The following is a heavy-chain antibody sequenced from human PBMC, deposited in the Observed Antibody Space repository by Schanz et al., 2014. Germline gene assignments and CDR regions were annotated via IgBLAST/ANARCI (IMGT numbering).Heavy chain of an antibody. J-gene: IGHJ4*02. Sequence: VQSVHSGTEVQKLGASVKVSCQPSGYTFTAYGINWVRQAPGQGLEWMGWISAYNGNTNYAQKLQGRVTMTTDTSTSTAYMELSSLTSEDTAVYYCARGRTFDYWGQGTLVTVSS. CDR2: ISAYNGNT. CDR3: ARGRTFDY. V-gene: IGHV1-18*01. CDR1: GYTFTAYG.